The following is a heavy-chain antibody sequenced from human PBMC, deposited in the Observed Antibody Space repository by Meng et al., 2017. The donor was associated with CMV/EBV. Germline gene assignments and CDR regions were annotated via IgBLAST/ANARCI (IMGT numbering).Heavy chain of an antibody. CDR3: ARSVEMATINYYGMDV. Sequence: SETLSLTCPASGGPTSSYYGRWTRQPPGKGLEWIGYIYYSGSTNYNPSLKSRVTISVDTSKNQFSLKLSSVTAADTAVYYCARSVEMATINYYGMDVWGQETTVTVSS. D-gene: IGHD5-24*01. V-gene: IGHV4-59*01. J-gene: IGHJ6*02. CDR1: GGPTSSYY. CDR2: IYYSGST.